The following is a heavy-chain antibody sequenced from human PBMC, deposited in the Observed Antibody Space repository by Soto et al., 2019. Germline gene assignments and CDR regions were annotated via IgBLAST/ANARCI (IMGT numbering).Heavy chain of an antibody. Sequence: PSETLSLTCTVSGGSISSYYWSWIRQPPGKGLEWIGYIYYSGSTNYNPSLKSRVTISVDTSKNQFSLKLSSVTAADTAVYYCARHRWFGELDGRFDPWGQGTLVTVSS. D-gene: IGHD3-10*01. V-gene: IGHV4-59*08. CDR1: GGSISSYY. CDR3: ARHRWFGELDGRFDP. CDR2: IYYSGST. J-gene: IGHJ5*02.